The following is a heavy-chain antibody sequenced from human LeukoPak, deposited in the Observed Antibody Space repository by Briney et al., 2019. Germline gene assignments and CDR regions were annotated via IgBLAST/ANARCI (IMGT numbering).Heavy chain of an antibody. J-gene: IGHJ4*02. D-gene: IGHD3-9*01. V-gene: IGHV1-18*01. CDR1: GYRFTSYG. CDR2: ISAYNGNT. Sequence: GASVKVSCNASGYRFTSYGISWVRQAPGQGLEWMGWISAYNGNTNYAQKLQGRVTMTTDTSTSTAYMELRSLRSDDTAVYYCARGGDGDILTGLVFDYWGQGTLVTVSS. CDR3: ARGGDGDILTGLVFDY.